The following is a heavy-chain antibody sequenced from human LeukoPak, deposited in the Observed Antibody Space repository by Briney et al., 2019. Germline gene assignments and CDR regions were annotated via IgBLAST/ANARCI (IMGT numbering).Heavy chain of an antibody. CDR1: GFTFHDFE. J-gene: IGHJ4*02. V-gene: IGHV3-48*03. D-gene: IGHD4/OR15-4a*01. Sequence: GGSLRLSCAASGFTFHDFEMNWVRQAPGKGLEWVSYVSGSGNEIHYGDSVKGRFTISRDNANSSLYLKMNSLRAEDTAIYYCATKVPGSSHFSSWGQGTLVTVSS. CDR3: ATKVPGSSHFSS. CDR2: VSGSGNEI.